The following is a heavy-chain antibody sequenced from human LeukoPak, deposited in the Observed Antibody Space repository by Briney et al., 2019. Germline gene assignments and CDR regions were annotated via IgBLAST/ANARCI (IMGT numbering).Heavy chain of an antibody. V-gene: IGHV4-4*02. Sequence: SGTLSLTCAVSGGSISSSNWWSWVRQPPGKGLEWIGEIYHSGSTNYNPSLKSRVTISVDKSKNQFSLELSSVTAADTAVYYCARVSSSWYSGVDYWGQGTLVTVSS. J-gene: IGHJ4*02. CDR3: ARVSSSWYSGVDY. CDR1: GGSISSSNW. D-gene: IGHD6-13*01. CDR2: IYHSGST.